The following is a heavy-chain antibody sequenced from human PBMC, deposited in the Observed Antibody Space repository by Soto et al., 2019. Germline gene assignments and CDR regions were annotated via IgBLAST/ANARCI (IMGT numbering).Heavy chain of an antibody. Sequence: GGSLRLSXAASGFTFDDYAMHWVRQAPGKGLEWVSGISWNSGSIGYADSVKGRFTISRDNAKNSLYLQMNSLRAEDTALYYCAKAPLYGGYYFDYWGQGTLVTVSS. J-gene: IGHJ4*02. D-gene: IGHD2-15*01. V-gene: IGHV3-9*01. CDR2: ISWNSGSI. CDR1: GFTFDDYA. CDR3: AKAPLYGGYYFDY.